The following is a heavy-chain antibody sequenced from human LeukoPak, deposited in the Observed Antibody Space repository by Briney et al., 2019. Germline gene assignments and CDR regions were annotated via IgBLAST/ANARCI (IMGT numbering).Heavy chain of an antibody. CDR1: GFTFSSYE. CDR3: AGNVVVVAATRGYYYGMDV. Sequence: QSGGSLRLSCAASGFTFSSYEMNWVRQAPGKGLEWVSYIGSSGSTIYYADSVKGRFTISRDNAKNSLYLQMNSLRAEDTAVYYCAGNVVVVAATRGYYYGMDVWGQGTTVTVSS. CDR2: IGSSGSTI. J-gene: IGHJ6*02. D-gene: IGHD2-15*01. V-gene: IGHV3-48*03.